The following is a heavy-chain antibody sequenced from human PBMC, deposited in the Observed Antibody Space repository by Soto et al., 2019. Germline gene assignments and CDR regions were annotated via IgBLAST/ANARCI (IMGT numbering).Heavy chain of an antibody. CDR3: ARDWDNSGSHSSGLYYYYGMDV. Sequence: PGGSLRLSCAASGFTFSRYAMHWVRQAPGKGLEWVAVISYDGRNTYYADSVKGRFTVSRDNSKNTVYLQMNSLRAEDTAVYYCARDWDNSGSHSSGLYYYYGMDVWGQGTTVTVSS. CDR2: ISYDGRNT. D-gene: IGHD1-26*01. J-gene: IGHJ6*02. V-gene: IGHV3-30*04. CDR1: GFTFSRYA.